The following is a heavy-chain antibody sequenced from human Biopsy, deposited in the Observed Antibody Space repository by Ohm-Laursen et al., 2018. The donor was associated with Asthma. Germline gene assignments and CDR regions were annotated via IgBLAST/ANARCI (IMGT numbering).Heavy chain of an antibody. J-gene: IGHJ4*02. CDR1: GFTVSSDP. Sequence: SLRLSCAASGFTVSSDPMFWVRQAPGKGLEWVSVIYSGGTSDTAASVRGRFIISRDFYKNTLYLQMDSLRAEDTAVYYCARGDSSGWSHYYFDYWGQGTLVTVSS. D-gene: IGHD6-19*01. V-gene: IGHV3-53*01. CDR2: IYSGGTS. CDR3: ARGDSSGWSHYYFDY.